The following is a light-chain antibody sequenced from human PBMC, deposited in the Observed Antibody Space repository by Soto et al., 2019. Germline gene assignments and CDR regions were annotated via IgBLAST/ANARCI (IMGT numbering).Light chain of an antibody. Sequence: NFMLTQPHSVSESPGKTVTISCTRSSGSIASNYVQWYQQRPGSAPTTVIYEDNQRPSGVPDRFSGSIDSSSNSASLTISGRTTADDADYYCQSYDSSNQGVVFGGGTKLTVL. CDR3: QSYDSSNQGVV. CDR1: SGSIASNY. V-gene: IGLV6-57*04. CDR2: EDN. J-gene: IGLJ2*01.